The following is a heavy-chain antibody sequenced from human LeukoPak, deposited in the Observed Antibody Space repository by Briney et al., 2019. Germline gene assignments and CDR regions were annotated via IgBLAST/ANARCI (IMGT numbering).Heavy chain of an antibody. Sequence: GGSLRLSCAASGFTFSSYAMSWVRQAPGKGLEWVSAISGSDGSTYYADSVKGRLTISRDISKNTLYLQMNSLSGDDTAVYYCARERNVVVVTSYYFDYWGQGTLVTVSS. J-gene: IGHJ4*02. CDR1: GFTFSSYA. V-gene: IGHV3-23*01. D-gene: IGHD2-21*01. CDR2: ISGSDGST. CDR3: ARERNVVVVTSYYFDY.